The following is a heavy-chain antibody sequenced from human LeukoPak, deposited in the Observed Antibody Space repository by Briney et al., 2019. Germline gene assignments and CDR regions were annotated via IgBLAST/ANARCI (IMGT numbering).Heavy chain of an antibody. CDR2: IYYSGST. V-gene: IGHV4-59*08. J-gene: IGHJ5*02. CDR1: GGSLSSYY. D-gene: IGHD3-10*01. Sequence: SETLSLTCTVSGGSLSSYYWSWIRQPPGKGLEWIGYIYYSGSTNYNPSLKSRVTISVDTSKNQFSLMLSSVTAADTAVYYCAGSGSYYAVGWFDPWGQGTLVTVSS. CDR3: AGSGSYYAVGWFDP.